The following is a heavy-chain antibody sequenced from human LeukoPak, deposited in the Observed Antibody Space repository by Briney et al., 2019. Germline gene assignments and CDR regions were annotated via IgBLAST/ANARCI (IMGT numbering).Heavy chain of an antibody. CDR2: IIPIFGTA. J-gene: IGHJ4*02. Sequence: GASVKVPCKASGGTFSSYAISWVRQAPGQGLEWMGRIIPIFGTANYAQKFQGRVTITTDESTSTAYMELSSLRSEDTAVYYCARVGGIMTTVSPFDYWGQGTLVTVSS. V-gene: IGHV1-69*05. CDR3: ARVGGIMTTVSPFDY. CDR1: GGTFSSYA. D-gene: IGHD4-17*01.